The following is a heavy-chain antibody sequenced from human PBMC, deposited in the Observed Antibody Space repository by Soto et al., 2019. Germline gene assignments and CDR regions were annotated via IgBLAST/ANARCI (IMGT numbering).Heavy chain of an antibody. CDR2: ISGSGGST. CDR1: GFTFSSYA. Sequence: EVQLLESGGGLVQPGGSLRLSCAASGFTFSSYAMSWVRQAPGKGLEWVSAISGSGGSTYYADSVKGRFTISRDNSKNTLYLQMNSLRAEDTAVYYCAKDAVDIVVVVAATQGAAFDIWGQGTMVTVSS. J-gene: IGHJ3*02. D-gene: IGHD2-15*01. V-gene: IGHV3-23*01. CDR3: AKDAVDIVVVVAATQGAAFDI.